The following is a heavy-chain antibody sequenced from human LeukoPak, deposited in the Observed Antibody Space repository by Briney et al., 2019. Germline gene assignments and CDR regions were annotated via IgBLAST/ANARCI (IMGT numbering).Heavy chain of an antibody. V-gene: IGHV3-23*01. CDR2: ISGSGGST. Sequence: QAGGSLRLSCAASGFTFSSYAMSGVRQAPGKGLEWVSAISGSGGSTYYADSVKGRFTISRDNSKNTLYLQMNSLRAEDTAVYYCAKDFNGKGYYYYGMDVWGQGTTVTVSS. J-gene: IGHJ6*02. CDR1: GFTFSSYA. CDR3: AKDFNGKGYYYYGMDV.